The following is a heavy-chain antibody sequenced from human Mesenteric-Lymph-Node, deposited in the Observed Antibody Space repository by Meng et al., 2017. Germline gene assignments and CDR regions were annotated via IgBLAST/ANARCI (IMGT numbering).Heavy chain of an antibody. CDR1: GFTFSSYA. V-gene: IGHV3-23*01. J-gene: IGHJ3*02. CDR3: AKDAKLLWFGELLSRASDYYDSSGQDAFDI. Sequence: GESLKISCAASGFTFSSYAMSWVRQAPGKGLEWVSAISGSGGSTYYADSVKGRFTISRDNSKNTLYLQMNSLRAEDTAVYYCAKDAKLLWFGELLSRASDYYDSSGQDAFDIRGQGTMVTVSS. CDR2: ISGSGGST. D-gene: IGHD3-10*01.